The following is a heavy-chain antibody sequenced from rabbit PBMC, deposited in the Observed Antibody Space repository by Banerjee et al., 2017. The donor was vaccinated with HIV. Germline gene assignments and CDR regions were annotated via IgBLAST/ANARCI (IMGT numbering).Heavy chain of an antibody. CDR2: IYTGSSDST. CDR3: ASVYGATSYYTL. D-gene: IGHD8-1*01. J-gene: IGHJ4*01. Sequence: QSLEESGGDLVKPGASLTLTCTASGFSFSSSYCMCWVRQAPGKGLEWIACIYTGSSDSTYYASWAKGRFTISRTSSTTVTLQMTSLTAADTATYFCASVYGATSYYTLWGPGTLVTVS. CDR1: GFSFSSSYC. V-gene: IGHV1S40*01.